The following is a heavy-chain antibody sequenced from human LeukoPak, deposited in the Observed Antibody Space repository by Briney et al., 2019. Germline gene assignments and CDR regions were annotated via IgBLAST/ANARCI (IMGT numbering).Heavy chain of an antibody. CDR2: IFHSGST. J-gene: IGHJ4*02. V-gene: IGHV4-4*02. Sequence: SETLSLTCAVSGDSISSSNWWSWVRQPPGKGLEWIGEIFHSGSTNYNPSLESRVTLSVDKSKNQFSLNLRSVTAADTAIYYCARLQRLDYFDYWGQGTLVTVSS. CDR3: ARLQRLDYFDY. CDR1: GDSISSSNW. D-gene: IGHD6-25*01.